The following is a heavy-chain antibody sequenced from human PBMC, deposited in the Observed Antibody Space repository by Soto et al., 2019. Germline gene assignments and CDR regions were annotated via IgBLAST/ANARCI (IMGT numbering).Heavy chain of an antibody. CDR2: FSGSGGST. CDR1: GFTFSNYA. Sequence: EVQLLESGGGLVQPGGSLRLSCAAAGFTFSNYALTWVRQSPGKGLEWVSTFSGSGGSTYYADSVRGRFTISRDNSKNALFLQMNSLRVEDTAIYYCAGYWTGDTCPCLDVWGQGTTVSVSS. CDR3: AGYWTGDTCPCLDV. D-gene: IGHD2-15*01. V-gene: IGHV3-23*01. J-gene: IGHJ6*02.